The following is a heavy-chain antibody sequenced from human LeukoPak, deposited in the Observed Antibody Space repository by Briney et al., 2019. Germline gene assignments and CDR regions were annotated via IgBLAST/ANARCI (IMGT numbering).Heavy chain of an antibody. J-gene: IGHJ6*03. CDR2: ISWNSFSI. CDR3: AKSSGNYLNYYYYMDV. V-gene: IGHV3-9*01. D-gene: IGHD3-10*01. CDR1: GFTFDDYA. Sequence: GGSLRLSCAASGFTFDDYAMHWVRQAPGKGLEWVSGISWNSFSIGYADSVKGRFTIPRDNAKNSLYLQMNSLRAEDTALYYCAKSSGNYLNYYYYMDVWGKGTTVTISS.